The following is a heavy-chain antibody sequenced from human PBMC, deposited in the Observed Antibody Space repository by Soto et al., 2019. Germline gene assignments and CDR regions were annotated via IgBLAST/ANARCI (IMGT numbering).Heavy chain of an antibody. D-gene: IGHD3-16*01. J-gene: IGHJ6*02. CDR1: GDAISSGNKY. V-gene: IGHV4-30-4*01. Sequence: SETLSLTCTVSGDAISSGNKYWSWIRQAPGKGLEWIGYIFSSGTTYYNPSLKSRLTMSLDTSQNQFSLRLASVTDADSAVYYCARVPSPFDYYYAMDVWGQGTTVTVSS. CDR3: ARVPSPFDYYYAMDV. CDR2: IFSSGTT.